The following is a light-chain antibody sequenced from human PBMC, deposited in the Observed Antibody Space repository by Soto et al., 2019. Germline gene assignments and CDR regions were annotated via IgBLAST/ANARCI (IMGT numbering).Light chain of an antibody. CDR3: LSYTSANTRV. V-gene: IGLV1-40*01. J-gene: IGLJ3*02. CDR2: GST. CDR1: SSNFGAGYD. Sequence: QSVLTQPPSVSGAPGQTVTMSCTGSSSNFGAGYDVHWYQQLPGTAPKLLIYGSTNRPSGVPARFSGSKSDTSASLAITGLQAEDEADYYCLSYTSANTRVFGGGTKLTV.